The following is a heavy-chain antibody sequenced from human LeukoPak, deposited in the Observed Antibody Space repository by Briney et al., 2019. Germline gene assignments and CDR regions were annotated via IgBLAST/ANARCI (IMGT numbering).Heavy chain of an antibody. Sequence: SETLSLTCTVSSDSISRYYWSWIRQSPGKGLEWIGYIYYSGSTNHNPSLKGRVTISIDTSKNQFSLRLSSVTAADTAVYYCARHFSDRRGWFDPWGQGTLVTVSS. CDR3: ARHFSDRRGWFDP. J-gene: IGHJ5*02. V-gene: IGHV4-59*08. CDR2: IYYSGST. D-gene: IGHD3-3*02. CDR1: SDSISRYY.